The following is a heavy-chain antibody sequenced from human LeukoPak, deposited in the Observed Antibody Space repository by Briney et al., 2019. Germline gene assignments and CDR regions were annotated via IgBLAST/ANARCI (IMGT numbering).Heavy chain of an antibody. CDR1: GYTFTSYY. D-gene: IGHD3-22*01. V-gene: IGHV1-46*01. J-gene: IGHJ3*02. CDR3: ARGNYYDRTFDAFDI. Sequence: ASVKVSCKASGYTFTSYYVHWVRQAPGQGIERMGKINPSGGSSSYAQKFQGRVTMTRDTSTSTVYMELSSLRSEDTAVYYCARGNYYDRTFDAFDIWGQGTMVTVSS. CDR2: INPSGGSS.